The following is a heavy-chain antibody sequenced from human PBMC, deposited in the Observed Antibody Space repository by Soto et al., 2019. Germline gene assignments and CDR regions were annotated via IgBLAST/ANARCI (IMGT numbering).Heavy chain of an antibody. J-gene: IGHJ4*02. Sequence: SETLSLTCTVSGGSISSSSYYWGWIRQPPGKGLEWIGSIYYSGSTYYNPSLKSRVTISVDTSKNQFSLKLSSVTAADTAVYYCARQVQYDSSGYYSDPLDYWGQGTLVTVSS. CDR2: IYYSGST. D-gene: IGHD3-22*01. CDR1: GGSISSSSYY. V-gene: IGHV4-39*01. CDR3: ARQVQYDSSGYYSDPLDY.